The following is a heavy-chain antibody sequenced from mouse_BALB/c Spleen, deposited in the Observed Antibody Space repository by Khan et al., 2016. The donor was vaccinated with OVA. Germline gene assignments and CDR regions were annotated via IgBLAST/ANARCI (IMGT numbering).Heavy chain of an antibody. CDR1: GFSLTSYG. J-gene: IGHJ4*01. CDR3: ARCYDGYYYTVDY. CDR2: IWAGGST. Sequence: VELVESGPGLVAPSQSLSITCTVSGFSLTSYGVHWVRQPPGKGLEWLGVIWAGGSTNYNSALMSRLSISKDNSKSQVFLKMNSLQTDDTAMYYCARCYDGYYYTVDYWGQGTSVTVSS. V-gene: IGHV2-9*02. D-gene: IGHD2-3*01.